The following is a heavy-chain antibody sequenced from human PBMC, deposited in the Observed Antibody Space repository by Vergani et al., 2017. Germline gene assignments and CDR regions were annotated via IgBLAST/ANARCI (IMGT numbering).Heavy chain of an antibody. CDR2: IASCDTTV. Sequence: QVQLVESGGGLVKPGGSLRLSCTASGYFFSDYYMSWLRQAPGKGLEWISYIASCDTTVFYADSVKGRFTISRDNAKNSLYLEMNSLRAEDTAVYYCARDYLDFSGSGSPYYFDHWGQGTQVTVSS. D-gene: IGHD3-10*01. V-gene: IGHV3-11*04. CDR1: GYFFSDYY. J-gene: IGHJ4*02. CDR3: ARDYLDFSGSGSPYYFDH.